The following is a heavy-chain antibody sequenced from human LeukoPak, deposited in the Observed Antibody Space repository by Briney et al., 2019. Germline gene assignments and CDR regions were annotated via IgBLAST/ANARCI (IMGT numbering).Heavy chain of an antibody. J-gene: IGHJ4*02. Sequence: LVKVSCKASGGTFSSYAISWVRQAPGQGLEWMGGNIPSFGTANYAKKFQGRVTITEDATTTTAYMERSSLRSEDPAVYYCAAMNRYCTNRVCYPASTRQFDYWGQGTLVTVSS. V-gene: IGHV1-69*01. CDR2: NIPSFGTA. CDR3: AAMNRYCTNRVCYPASTRQFDY. D-gene: IGHD2-8*01. CDR1: GGTFSSYA.